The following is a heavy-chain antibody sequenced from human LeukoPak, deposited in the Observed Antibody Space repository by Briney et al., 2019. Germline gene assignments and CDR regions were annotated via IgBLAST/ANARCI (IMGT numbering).Heavy chain of an antibody. Sequence: GGSLRLSCAASGFTFSSSAMSWVRQAPGKGLEWVSAISNNGGYTYYADSVQGRFTISRDNSMSTLCLQMNSLRAEDTAVYYCAKQLGYCSDGSCYFPYWGQGTLVTVSS. V-gene: IGHV3-23*01. CDR3: AKQLGYCSDGSCYFPY. CDR2: ISNNGGYT. CDR1: GFTFSSSA. D-gene: IGHD2-15*01. J-gene: IGHJ4*02.